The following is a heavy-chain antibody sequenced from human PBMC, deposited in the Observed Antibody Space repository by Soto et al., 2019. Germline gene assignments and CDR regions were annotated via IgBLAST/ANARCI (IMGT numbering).Heavy chain of an antibody. D-gene: IGHD6-13*01. CDR3: ASSSGSSYPFDY. CDR1: GYTFTGYY. J-gene: IGHJ4*02. CDR2: INPNSGGT. Sequence: GASVKVSCKASGYTFTGYYMHWVRQAPGQGLEWMGWINPNSGGTNYAQKFQGWATMTRDTSISTAYMELSRLRSDDTAVYYCASSSGSSYPFDYWGQGTLVTVSS. V-gene: IGHV1-2*04.